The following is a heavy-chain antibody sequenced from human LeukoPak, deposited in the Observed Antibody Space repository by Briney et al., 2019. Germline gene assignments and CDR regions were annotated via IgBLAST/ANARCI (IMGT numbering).Heavy chain of an antibody. D-gene: IGHD5-12*01. J-gene: IGHJ5*02. CDR1: GGSFSGYY. CDR2: ISSSSSYI. Sequence: ETLSLTCAVYGGSFSGYYWSWIRQPPGKGLEWVSSISSSSSYIYYADSVKGRFAISRDNAKNSLYLQMNSLRAEDTAVYYCARGFRVATIDWFDPWGQGTLVTVPS. V-gene: IGHV3-21*04. CDR3: ARGFRVATIDWFDP.